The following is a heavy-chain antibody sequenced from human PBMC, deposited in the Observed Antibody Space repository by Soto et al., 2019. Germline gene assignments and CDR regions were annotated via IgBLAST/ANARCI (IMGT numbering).Heavy chain of an antibody. CDR2: IYSSRCP. CDR1: GGSFSSGNYH. J-gene: IGHJ4*02. D-gene: IGHD5-12*01. CDR3: ARVVDGYNFPFAY. V-gene: IGHV4-30-4*01. Sequence: QVQLQESGPGLVKPSQTLSLTCTVSGGSFSSGNYHWSWIRQPPGKGLEWIGFIYSSRCPYYNPSLKSRVSISQATPKNQFSLRLSPLTAADTAIYYCARVVDGYNFPFAYWGQGILFTVSS.